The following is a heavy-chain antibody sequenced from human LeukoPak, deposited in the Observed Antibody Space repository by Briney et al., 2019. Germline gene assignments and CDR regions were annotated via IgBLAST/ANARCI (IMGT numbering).Heavy chain of an antibody. CDR1: GYSFTKYG. D-gene: IGHD3-10*01. CDR3: ARVETLYSGSGSGDY. J-gene: IGHJ4*02. CDR2: ISTYDGDT. Sequence: ASVKVSCKASGYSFTKYGITWVRQAPGQGLEWMGWISTYDGDTNYAQDVQGRVIMTTDTSTSTAYMEVRSLRSDDTAVYYCARVETLYSGSGSGDYWGQGTLVTVSS. V-gene: IGHV1-18*01.